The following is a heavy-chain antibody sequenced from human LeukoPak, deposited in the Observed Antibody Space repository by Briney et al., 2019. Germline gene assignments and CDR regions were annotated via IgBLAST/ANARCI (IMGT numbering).Heavy chain of an antibody. J-gene: IGHJ3*02. CDR1: GDSVSSNSAA. CDR3: ARGYLFDGGSFLAFDI. V-gene: IGHV6-1*01. D-gene: IGHD1-26*01. Sequence: SQTLSLTCAISGDSVSSNSAAWNWIRQSPSRGLEWLGRTYYRSKWYNDYAVSVKSRITINPDTSKNQFSLQLNSVTPEDTAVYYCARGYLFDGGSFLAFDIWGQGTMVTVSS. CDR2: TYYRSKWYN.